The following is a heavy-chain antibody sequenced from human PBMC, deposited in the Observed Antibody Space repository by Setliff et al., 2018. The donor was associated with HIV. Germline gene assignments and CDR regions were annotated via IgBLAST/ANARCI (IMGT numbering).Heavy chain of an antibody. CDR3: ATSGKYSSSWYEVY. CDR1: GYTFSSYD. D-gene: IGHD6-13*01. CDR2: ISAYNGNT. Sequence: ASVKVPCKASGYTFSSYDINWVRQAPGQGLEWMGWISAYNGNTDYAQNLQGRVTMTTDTSTSTAYMELRSLRSDDTAVYYCATSGKYSSSWYEVYWGQGTLVTVSS. V-gene: IGHV1-18*01. J-gene: IGHJ4*02.